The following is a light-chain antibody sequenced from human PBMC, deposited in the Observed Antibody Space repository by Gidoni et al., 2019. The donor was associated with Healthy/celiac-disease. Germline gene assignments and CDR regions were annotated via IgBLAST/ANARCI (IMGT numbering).Light chain of an antibody. V-gene: IGKV4-1*01. CDR3: QQYYSTPIT. CDR2: WAA. CDR1: QSVLYSSNNKNY. J-gene: IGKJ5*01. Sequence: DIVITQSTHSLAVSLGERATINCKSSQSVLYSSNNKNYLAWYQQKPGQPPKLLIYWAATRESGVPDRVSGSGSGTDFTLTISSLQAEDVAVYYCQQYYSTPITFGQGTRLEIK.